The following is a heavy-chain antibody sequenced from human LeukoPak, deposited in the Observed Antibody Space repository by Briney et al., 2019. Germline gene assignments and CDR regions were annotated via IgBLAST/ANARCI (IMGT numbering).Heavy chain of an antibody. CDR1: GFSVSSRF. V-gene: IGHV3-53*01. CDR3: SGGGGGGYAY. Sequence: GGSLRLSCAASGFSVSSRFMNWVRQAPGKGLEWVSVIYSGGATYYADSVKARFTISRDDSNNTLFLQMNSLKVDDPAVYYCSGGGGGGYAYWGQGTLVTVSS. CDR2: IYSGGAT. J-gene: IGHJ4*02. D-gene: IGHD5-12*01.